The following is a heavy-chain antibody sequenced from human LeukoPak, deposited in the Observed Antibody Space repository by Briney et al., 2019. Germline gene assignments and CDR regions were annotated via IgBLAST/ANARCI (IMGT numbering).Heavy chain of an antibody. D-gene: IGHD6-19*01. CDR2: ISNYNGYT. V-gene: IGHV1-18*01. CDR1: GYPFTNYG. Sequence: ASVQVSCKASGYPFTNYGISWVRQVPGQGLEWMGWISNYNGYTKYADKFQGRVTMTTDTSTTTAHMELRSLRSGDTAVYYCARDLGAAGWTSSGWFRTPDYWGQGTLVTVSS. CDR3: ARDLGAAGWTSSGWFRTPDY. J-gene: IGHJ4*02.